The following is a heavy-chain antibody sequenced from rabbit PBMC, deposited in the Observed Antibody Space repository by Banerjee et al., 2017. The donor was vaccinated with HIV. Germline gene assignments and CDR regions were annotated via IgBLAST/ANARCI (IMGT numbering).Heavy chain of an antibody. V-gene: IGHV1S40*01. Sequence: QSLEESGGDLVKPGASLTLTCTASGFSFSSNYYMCWVRQAPGKGLEWIACIYGGSSGSTWYASWAKGRFTISKTSSTTVTLQMTSLTAADTATYFCARSGNFIGYYPYDLWGPGTLVTVS. D-gene: IGHD1-1*01. CDR1: GFSFSSNYY. CDR2: IYGGSSGST. CDR3: ARSGNFIGYYPYDL. J-gene: IGHJ6*01.